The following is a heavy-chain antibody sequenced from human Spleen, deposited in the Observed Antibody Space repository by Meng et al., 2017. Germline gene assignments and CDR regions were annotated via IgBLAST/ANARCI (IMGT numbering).Heavy chain of an antibody. D-gene: IGHD1-26*01. J-gene: IGHJ6*02. CDR2: IIPIFGTA. Sequence: SVQVSCKASGGTFSSYAISWVRQDPGQGLEWMGGIIPIFGTANYAQKFQGRVTITTDESTGTAYMELSSLRSEDTAVYYCARAPLRGSYYDPPPEIYYYGMDVWGQGTMVTVSS. CDR1: GGTFSSYA. CDR3: ARAPLRGSYYDPPPEIYYYGMDV. V-gene: IGHV1-69*05.